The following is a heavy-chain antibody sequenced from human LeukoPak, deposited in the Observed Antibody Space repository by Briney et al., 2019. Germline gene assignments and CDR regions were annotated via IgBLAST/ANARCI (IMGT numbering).Heavy chain of an antibody. CDR1: GFTFSSYA. J-gene: IGHJ4*02. CDR2: ISESGGST. CDR3: AKEPYSGTYYDY. V-gene: IGHV3-23*01. Sequence: PGGSLRLSCAASGFTFSSYAMSWVRRAPGKGLEWVSAISESGGSTYYADSVKGRFTIFRDSSKNTLYLQMHSLRVEDTALYYCAKEPYSGTYYDYWGQGTLVTVSS. D-gene: IGHD1-26*01.